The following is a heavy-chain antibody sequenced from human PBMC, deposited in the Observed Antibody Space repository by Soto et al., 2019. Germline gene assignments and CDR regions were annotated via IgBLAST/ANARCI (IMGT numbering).Heavy chain of an antibody. CDR2: INPSGGST. Sequence: ASVKVSFKASGYTFTSYYMHWVRQAPGQGLEWMGIINPSGGSTSYAQKFQGRVTMTRDTSTSTVYMELSSLRSEDTAVYYCAREYCSGGSCYSSRYYYYYGMDVWGQGTTVTVSS. V-gene: IGHV1-46*01. J-gene: IGHJ6*02. D-gene: IGHD2-15*01. CDR1: GYTFTSYY. CDR3: AREYCSGGSCYSSRYYYYYGMDV.